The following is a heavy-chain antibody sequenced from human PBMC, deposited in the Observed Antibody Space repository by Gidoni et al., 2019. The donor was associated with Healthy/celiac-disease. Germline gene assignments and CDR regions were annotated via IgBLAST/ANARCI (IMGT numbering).Heavy chain of an antibody. V-gene: IGHV3-64*01. Sequence: EVQLVESGGGLVQPGGSLRLSCAASGFTFSSYSMHWVRQAPGKGLEYVSAISSNGGSTYYANSVKGRFTISRDNSKNTLYLQMGSLRAEDMAVYYCARRAAMGSVYYYYGMDVWGQGTTVTVSS. D-gene: IGHD2-2*01. J-gene: IGHJ6*02. CDR2: ISSNGGST. CDR3: ARRAAMGSVYYYYGMDV. CDR1: GFTFSSYS.